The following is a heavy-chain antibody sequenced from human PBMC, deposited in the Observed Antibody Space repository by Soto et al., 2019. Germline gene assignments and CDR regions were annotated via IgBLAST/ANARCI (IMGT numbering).Heavy chain of an antibody. D-gene: IGHD2-2*02. J-gene: IGHJ3*02. CDR2: IIPIFGTA. CDR1: GGTFSSYA. CDR3: ARVSEVPAAIGIAFDI. V-gene: IGHV1-69*01. Sequence: QVQLVQSGAEVKKPGSSVKVSCKASGGTFSSYAISWVRQAPGQGLEWMGGIIPIFGTANYAQKFQGRVTITADESTSTAYMELSSLRSEDTAVYDCARVSEVPAAIGIAFDIWGQGTMVTVSS.